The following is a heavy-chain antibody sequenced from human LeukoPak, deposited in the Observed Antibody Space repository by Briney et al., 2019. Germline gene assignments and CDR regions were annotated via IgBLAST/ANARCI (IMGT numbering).Heavy chain of an antibody. Sequence: NSSETLSLTCTVSGGSISSSSYYWGWIRQPPGKGLEWIGSIYYSGSTNYNPSLKSRVTISVDTSKNQFSLKLSSVTAADTAVYYCARGSRVVVIPYYFDYWGQGTLVTVSS. J-gene: IGHJ4*02. CDR2: IYYSGST. D-gene: IGHD3-22*01. V-gene: IGHV4-39*07. CDR3: ARGSRVVVIPYYFDY. CDR1: GGSISSSSYY.